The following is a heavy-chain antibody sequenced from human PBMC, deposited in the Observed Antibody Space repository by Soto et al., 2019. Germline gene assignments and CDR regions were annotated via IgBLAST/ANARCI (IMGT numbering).Heavy chain of an antibody. CDR2: ISWNSGSI. V-gene: IGHV3-9*01. CDR3: AYGDYVQEIVVVVAATPIEY. J-gene: IGHJ4*02. Sequence: EVQLVESGGGLVQPGRSLRLSCAASGFTFDDYAMHWVRQAPGKGLEWVSGISWNSGSIGYADSAKGRFAISRDNAKISLDLHRSSLRAEETALYYCAYGDYVQEIVVVVAATPIEYWGQGTLVTVSS. CDR1: GFTFDDYA. D-gene: IGHD2-15*01.